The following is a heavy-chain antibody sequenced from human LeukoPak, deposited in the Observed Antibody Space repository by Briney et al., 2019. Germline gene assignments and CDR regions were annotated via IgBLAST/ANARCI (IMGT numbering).Heavy chain of an antibody. V-gene: IGHV4-61*02. D-gene: IGHD1-26*01. Sequence: SETLSLTCTVSGGSISSGSYYWSWIRQPAGKGLEWIGRIYTSGSTNYNPSLKSRVTISVDTSKNQFPLKLSSVTAADTAVYYCARDSSWELQFDYWGQGTLVTVSS. CDR2: IYTSGST. CDR3: ARDSSWELQFDY. CDR1: GGSISSGSYY. J-gene: IGHJ4*02.